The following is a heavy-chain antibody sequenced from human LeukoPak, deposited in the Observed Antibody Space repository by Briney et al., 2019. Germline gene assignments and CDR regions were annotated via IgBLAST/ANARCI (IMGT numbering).Heavy chain of an antibody. CDR3: ARVGSRSGYDSSGYFY. V-gene: IGHV1-8*01. CDR1: GYTFTSYD. J-gene: IGHJ4*02. D-gene: IGHD3-22*01. Sequence: ASVKVSCKASGYTFTSYDINWVRQAPGQGLEWMGWMNPNSGNTGYAQKFQGRVTMTRNTSISTAYMELSSLRSEDTAVYYCARVGSRSGYDSSGYFYWGQGTLVTVSS. CDR2: MNPNSGNT.